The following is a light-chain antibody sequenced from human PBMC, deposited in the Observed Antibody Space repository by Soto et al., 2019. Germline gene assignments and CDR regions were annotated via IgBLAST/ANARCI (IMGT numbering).Light chain of an antibody. CDR3: QQYGSSPWT. J-gene: IGKJ1*01. CDR2: AAS. V-gene: IGKV1-39*01. Sequence: DVQMTQSPSSLSASVGDRVTITCRTSQRIGTHLNWYHEKPGKAPKLLIYAASSLQSGVPSRFSGSGSGTGFTLTISRLEPEDFAVYYCQQYGSSPWTFGQGTKVDIK. CDR1: QRIGTH.